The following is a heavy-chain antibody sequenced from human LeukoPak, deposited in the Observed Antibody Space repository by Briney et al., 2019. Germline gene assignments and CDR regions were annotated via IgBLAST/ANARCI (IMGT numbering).Heavy chain of an antibody. V-gene: IGHV4-39*01. CDR3: ARLDSGDYFFDY. CDR2: VFYSGTT. J-gene: IGHJ4*02. CDR1: GGSISSGSYY. Sequence: SETLSLTCTVSGGSISSGSYYWGWIRQPPGKGLEWLGTVFYSGTTYYNPSLKSRVTISADTSKNQFSLGLRSVTAADTAVYYCARLDSGDYFFDYWGQGTLVTVSS. D-gene: IGHD4-17*01.